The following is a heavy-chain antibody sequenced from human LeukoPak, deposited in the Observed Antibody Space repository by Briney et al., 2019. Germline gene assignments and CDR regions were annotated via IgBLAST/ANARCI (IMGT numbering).Heavy chain of an antibody. CDR1: GVSISSYY. V-gene: IGHV4-59*01. J-gene: IGHJ6*03. CDR3: ARGEAGNYYYYYYYMDV. Sequence: SETLSLTCTVSGVSISSYYWSWIRQPPGKGLEWIGYIYYSGSTNYNPSLKSRVTISVDTSKNQFSLKLSSVTAADTAVYYCARGEAGNYYYYYYYMDVWGKGTTVTISS. CDR2: IYYSGST. D-gene: IGHD1-7*01.